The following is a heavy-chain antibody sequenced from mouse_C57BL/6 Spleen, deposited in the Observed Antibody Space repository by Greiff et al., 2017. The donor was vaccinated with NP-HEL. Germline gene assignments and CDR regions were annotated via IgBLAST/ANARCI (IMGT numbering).Heavy chain of an antibody. CDR2: IYPGNSDT. J-gene: IGHJ4*01. CDR1: GYTFTSYW. V-gene: IGHV1-5*01. CDR3: PAGSYYAMDY. Sequence: EVQLQQSGTVLARPGASVKMSCKTSGYTFTSYWMHWVKQRPGQGLEWIGAIYPGNSDTSYNQKFKGKSKLTAVTSASTAYMELSSLTNEDSAVYYCPAGSYYAMDYWGQGTSVTVSS.